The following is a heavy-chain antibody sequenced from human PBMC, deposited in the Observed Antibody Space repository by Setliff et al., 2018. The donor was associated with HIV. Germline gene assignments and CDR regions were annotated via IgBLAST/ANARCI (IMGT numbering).Heavy chain of an antibody. V-gene: IGHV3-48*03. CDR1: GFTFSSYE. D-gene: IGHD1-26*01. CDR2: ISSGGSAI. J-gene: IGHJ6*02. CDR3: ARAQGSYGLRGVDV. Sequence: PGGSLRLSCAASGFTFSSYELNWVRQAPGKGLEWVSYISSGGSAIYYADSMKGRFTISRDNAKNSLYLQMNSLRAEDTAVYYCARAQGSYGLRGVDVWGQGTTVTVSS.